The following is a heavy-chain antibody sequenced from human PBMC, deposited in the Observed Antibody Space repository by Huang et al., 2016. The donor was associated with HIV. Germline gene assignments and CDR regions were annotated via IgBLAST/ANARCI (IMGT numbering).Heavy chain of an antibody. J-gene: IGHJ5*02. CDR2: IYYPGTT. V-gene: IGHV4-30-4*08. D-gene: IGHD2-15*01. Sequence: QVQLQESGPGPVKPSQTLSLTCTVSGDSISRGGYLWSWIRQSPGKGMEWIGSIYYPGTTAYNPALRSRGTMSVDTSKNQFSLRLTSVTAEDTAVYYCARDRITQCNGGRCYSDWSDPWGQGTLVIVSS. CDR3: ARDRITQCNGGRCYSDWSDP. CDR1: GDSISRGGYL.